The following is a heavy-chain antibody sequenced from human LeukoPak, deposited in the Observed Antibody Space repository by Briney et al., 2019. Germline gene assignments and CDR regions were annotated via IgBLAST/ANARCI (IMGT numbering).Heavy chain of an antibody. D-gene: IGHD6-19*01. CDR1: GGSISSSNW. J-gene: IGHJ3*02. CDR2: IYHSGNT. CDR3: ASVIAVAGPDAFDI. Sequence: SETLSLTCAVSGGSISSSNWWSWVRQPPGKGLEWIGEIYHSGNTNYNPSLKSRVTISVDTSKNQFSLKLSSVTAADTAVYYCASVIAVAGPDAFDIWGQGTMVTVSS. V-gene: IGHV4-4*02.